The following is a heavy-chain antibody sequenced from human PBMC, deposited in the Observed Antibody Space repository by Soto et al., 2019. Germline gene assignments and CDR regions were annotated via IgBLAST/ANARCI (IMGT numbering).Heavy chain of an antibody. CDR2: IVVGSGNT. Sequence: GASVKVSCKASGFTFTSSAVQWVRQARGQRLEWIGWIVVGSGNTNYARKFQERVTITRDMSTSTAYMELSSLRSEDTAVYYCAAVDYGRVGATGNYFDYWGQGTLVTVSS. CDR1: GFTFTSSA. J-gene: IGHJ4*02. V-gene: IGHV1-58*01. D-gene: IGHD1-26*01. CDR3: AAVDYGRVGATGNYFDY.